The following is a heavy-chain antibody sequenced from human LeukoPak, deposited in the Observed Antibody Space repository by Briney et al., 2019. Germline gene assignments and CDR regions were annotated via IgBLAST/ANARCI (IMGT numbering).Heavy chain of an antibody. J-gene: IGHJ4*02. CDR2: INSDGSNT. CDR1: GFTFSNCW. Sequence: GGSLRLSCAASGFTFSNCWMHWVRQAPGKGLVWVSRINSDGSNTNYADSVKGRFTISRDNTKNTLYLQMNSLRAEGTAVYYCARGKCYYHAPDYWGQGTLVTVSS. V-gene: IGHV3-74*01. CDR3: ARGKCYYHAPDY. D-gene: IGHD3-10*01.